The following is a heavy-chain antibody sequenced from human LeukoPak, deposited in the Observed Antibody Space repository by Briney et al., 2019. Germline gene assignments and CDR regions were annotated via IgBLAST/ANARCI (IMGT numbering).Heavy chain of an antibody. CDR2: VSGSGSHT. J-gene: IGHJ4*02. CDR3: AKDMIGYYRPFEY. V-gene: IGHV3-23*01. CDR1: GFIFSRCA. D-gene: IGHD3-9*01. Sequence: GGSLRLSCAASGFIFSRCAMSWVRQAPGKGLEWVSTVSGSGSHTNYTDSVKGRFTISRDNSKNTLYLQMNSLRAEDTAVYYCAKDMIGYYRPFEYWGQGTLVTVSS.